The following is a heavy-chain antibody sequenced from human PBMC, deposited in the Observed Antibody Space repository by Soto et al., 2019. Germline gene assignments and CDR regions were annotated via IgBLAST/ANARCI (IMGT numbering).Heavy chain of an antibody. CDR1: GFTFSTYA. J-gene: IGHJ4*02. CDR3: AKDRGYCFADCYSGDFVY. CDR2: MSGSGGST. D-gene: IGHD2-21*02. Sequence: PGGSLRLSCAASGFTFSTYAMSRVRQAPGKGLEWVSTMSGSGGSTSYADSVQGRFTISRDNSKNTLFLQMKSLRAEDTAVYYCAKDRGYCFADCYSGDFVYWFQGRRVSVSS. V-gene: IGHV3-23*01.